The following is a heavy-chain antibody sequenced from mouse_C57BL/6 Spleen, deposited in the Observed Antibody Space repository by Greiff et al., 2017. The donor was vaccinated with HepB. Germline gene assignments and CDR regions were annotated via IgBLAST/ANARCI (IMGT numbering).Heavy chain of an antibody. CDR2: IYPGSGST. J-gene: IGHJ4*01. V-gene: IGHV1-55*01. Sequence: VQLQQPGAELVKPGASVKMSCKASGYTFTSYWITWVKQRPGQGLEWIGDIYPGSGSTNYNEKFKSKATLTVDTSSSTAYMQLSSLTSEDSAGYDCTRNDYDGGYYAMDYWGQGTSVTVSS. CDR1: GYTFTSYW. D-gene: IGHD2-4*01. CDR3: TRNDYDGGYYAMDY.